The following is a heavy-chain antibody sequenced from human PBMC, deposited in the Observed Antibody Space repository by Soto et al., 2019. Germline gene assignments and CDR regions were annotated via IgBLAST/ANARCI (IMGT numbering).Heavy chain of an antibody. CDR2: INAGNGNT. Sequence: GASVKVSCKASGYTFTSYAMHWVRQAPGQRLEWMGWINAGNGNTKYSQKFQGRVTITRDTSASTAYMELSSLRSEDTAVYYCARLYCTKGVCQGWFDPWGQGTLVTVSS. V-gene: IGHV1-3*01. CDR3: ARLYCTKGVCQGWFDP. CDR1: GYTFTSYA. J-gene: IGHJ5*02. D-gene: IGHD2-8*01.